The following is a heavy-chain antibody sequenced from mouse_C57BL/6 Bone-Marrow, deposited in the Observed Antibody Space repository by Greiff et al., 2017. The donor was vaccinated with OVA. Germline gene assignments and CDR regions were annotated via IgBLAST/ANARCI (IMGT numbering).Heavy chain of an antibody. CDR2: IYPGDGDT. Sequence: QVQLQQSGPELVKPGASVKISCKASGYAFSSSWMNWVKQRPGKGLEWIGRIYPGDGDTNYNGKFKGKATLTADKSSSTAYMQLSSLTSDDSAVYFCAREGNYGNYFAYWGQGTLVTVSA. CDR1: GYAFSSSW. D-gene: IGHD2-1*01. CDR3: AREGNYGNYFAY. J-gene: IGHJ3*01. V-gene: IGHV1-82*01.